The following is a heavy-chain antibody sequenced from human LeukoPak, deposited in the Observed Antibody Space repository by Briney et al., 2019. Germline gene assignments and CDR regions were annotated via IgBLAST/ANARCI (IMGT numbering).Heavy chain of an antibody. Sequence: SETLSLTCAVYGGSFSGYYWSWIRQPPGKGLEWIGEINHSGSTNYNPSLKSRVTISVDTSKNQFSLKLSSVTAADTAVYYCARGLNDSWTGENYWGQETLVTVSS. CDR1: GGSFSGYY. V-gene: IGHV4-34*01. J-gene: IGHJ4*02. CDR2: INHSGST. CDR3: ARGLNDSWTGENY. D-gene: IGHD3-3*01.